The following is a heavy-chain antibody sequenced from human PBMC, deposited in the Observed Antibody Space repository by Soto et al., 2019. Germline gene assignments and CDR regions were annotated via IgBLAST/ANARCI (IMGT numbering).Heavy chain of an antibody. CDR2: ARNKANSYTT. D-gene: IGHD3-22*01. CDR1: GFTFSDYY. V-gene: IGHV3-72*01. Sequence: GGSLRLSCAASGFTFSDYYINWVRQAPGKGLEWVGRARNKANSYTTDYAAFVKGRFTISRDDSKNLIYLQMNSLKTEDTAVYYCAREGSSSGPDYEYWGQGTLVTVSS. J-gene: IGHJ4*02. CDR3: AREGSSSGPDYEY.